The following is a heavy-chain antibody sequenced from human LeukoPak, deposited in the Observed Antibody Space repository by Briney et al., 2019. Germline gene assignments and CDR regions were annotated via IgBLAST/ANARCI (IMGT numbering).Heavy chain of an antibody. Sequence: SETLSLTCAVSGGSISSYYWSWIRQPAGMGREWIGRIYSSGSTNYNPSLKSRVTMSVDTSKNQFSLNLSSLTAADTAFYYCARESYSSGWYKDYWGQGILVTVSS. V-gene: IGHV4-4*07. J-gene: IGHJ4*02. CDR3: ARESYSSGWYKDY. D-gene: IGHD6-19*01. CDR1: GGSISSYY. CDR2: IYSSGST.